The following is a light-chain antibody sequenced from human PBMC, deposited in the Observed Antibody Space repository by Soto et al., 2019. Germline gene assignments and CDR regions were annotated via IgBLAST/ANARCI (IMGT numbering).Light chain of an antibody. CDR1: QDITNW. V-gene: IGKV1-12*01. CDR3: KQSKSFPLT. J-gene: IGKJ4*01. CDR2: AAS. Sequence: DIQMTQSPASLSASVGDSGTITCRASQDITNWLAWYQLRPGKAPKLLIYAASTLHSGVPSRFRGSASGTDFSLTISSLQPEDSATYYCKQSKSFPLTFGGGTKVEIK.